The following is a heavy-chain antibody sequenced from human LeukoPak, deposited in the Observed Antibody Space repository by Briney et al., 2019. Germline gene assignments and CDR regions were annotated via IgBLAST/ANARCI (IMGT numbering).Heavy chain of an antibody. J-gene: IGHJ4*02. D-gene: IGHD3-9*01. CDR2: IRYDGSNK. V-gene: IGHV3-30*02. CDR1: GFTFSSYG. Sequence: GSLRLSCAASGFTFSSYGMHWVRQAPGKGLEWVAFIRYDGSNKYYADSVKGRFTISRDNSKNTLYLQMNSLRAEDTAVYYCAKDRYYDILTGYYSDYWGQGTLVTVSS. CDR3: AKDRYYDILTGYYSDY.